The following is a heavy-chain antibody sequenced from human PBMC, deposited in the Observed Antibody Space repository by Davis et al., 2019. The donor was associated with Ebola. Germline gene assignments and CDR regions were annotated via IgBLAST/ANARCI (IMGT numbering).Heavy chain of an antibody. CDR3: AGGTIPLYGMDV. Sequence: PGGSLRLSCAASGFTFSSYAMSWVRQAPGKGLEWVSAISGSGGSTYYADSVKGRFTISRDNSKNTLYVQMDSLRVEDTAVYYCAGGTIPLYGMDVWGKGTTVTVSS. V-gene: IGHV3-23*01. J-gene: IGHJ6*04. CDR2: ISGSGGST. CDR1: GFTFSSYA. D-gene: IGHD1-14*01.